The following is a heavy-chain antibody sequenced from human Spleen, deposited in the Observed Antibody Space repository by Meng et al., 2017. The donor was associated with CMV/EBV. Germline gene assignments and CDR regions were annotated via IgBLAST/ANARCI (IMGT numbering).Heavy chain of an antibody. CDR3: AKELVVPSAIFDY. Sequence: CAASGFTVRGYAMSWVRQAPGKWLEWVSAISGSCGSTYYADSVKGRFTISRDNSKNTVYLQMNSLRAEDTAVYYCAKELVVPSAIFDYWGQGTLVTVSS. V-gene: IGHV3-23*01. CDR2: ISGSCGST. D-gene: IGHD2-2*01. J-gene: IGHJ4*02. CDR1: GFTVRGYA.